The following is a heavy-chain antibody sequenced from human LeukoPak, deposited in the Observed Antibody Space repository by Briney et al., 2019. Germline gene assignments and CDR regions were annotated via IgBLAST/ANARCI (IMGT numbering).Heavy chain of an antibody. CDR3: AKDGGSVVPADTFDY. CDR1: GFTFSSYA. CDR2: ISGSGGST. V-gene: IGHV3-23*01. J-gene: IGHJ4*02. D-gene: IGHD2-2*01. Sequence: GGSLRLSCAASGFTFSSYAMSWVRQAPGKGLEWVSAISGSGGSTYYADSVKGRFTISRDNSKNTLYLQMYSLRAEDTAVYYCAKDGGSVVPADTFDYWGQGTLVTVSS.